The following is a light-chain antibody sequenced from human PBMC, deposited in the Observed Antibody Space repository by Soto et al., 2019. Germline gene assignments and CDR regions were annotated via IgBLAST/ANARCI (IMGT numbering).Light chain of an antibody. CDR3: GTWDSSLSAFV. CDR1: SSNIANNY. V-gene: IGLV1-51*02. J-gene: IGLJ1*01. Sequence: QPVLTQPPSVSAAPGQKVTISCSGSSSNIANNYVSWYQRLPGTAPKLLIYENNKRPSGIPDRFSGSKSGTSATLGITGLQAGDEADYYCGTWDSSLSAFVFATGTKLTVL. CDR2: ENN.